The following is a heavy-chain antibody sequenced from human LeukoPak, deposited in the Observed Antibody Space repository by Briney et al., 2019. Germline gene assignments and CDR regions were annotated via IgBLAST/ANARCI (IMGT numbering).Heavy chain of an antibody. CDR3: ARKARDYCSGGSCYPLSTKGAFDI. Sequence: GASVKVSCKASGCTFSSYAISWVRQAPGQGLEWMGGIIPIFGTANYAHKFQGRVTITTDESTSTAYMELSSLRSEDTAVYYCARKARDYCSGGSCYPLSTKGAFDIWGQGTMVTVSS. CDR2: IIPIFGTA. D-gene: IGHD2-15*01. V-gene: IGHV1-69*05. J-gene: IGHJ3*02. CDR1: GCTFSSYA.